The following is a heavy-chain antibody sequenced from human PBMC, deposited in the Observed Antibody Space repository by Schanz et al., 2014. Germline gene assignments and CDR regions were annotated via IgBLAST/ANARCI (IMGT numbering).Heavy chain of an antibody. CDR3: ARGRTFDY. Sequence: VQLEQSGAEVKKPGSSVKVSCKASGGTFSSFGINWVRQAPGQGLEWLGWMNPNSGNPGFARKFRGRVTMTRNTSMSTAYIELHILTAEDTAIYYCARGRTFDYWGQGTLVTVSS. CDR2: MNPNSGNP. V-gene: IGHV1-8*01. J-gene: IGHJ4*02. CDR1: GGTFSSFG.